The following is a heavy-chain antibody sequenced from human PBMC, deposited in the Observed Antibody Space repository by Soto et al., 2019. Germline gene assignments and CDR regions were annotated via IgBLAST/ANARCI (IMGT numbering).Heavy chain of an antibody. D-gene: IGHD4-17*01. CDR1: SGSINSIKW. CDR2: IFHSGST. Sequence: SETLSVTCVVSSGSINSIKWWSWVRQPPGKRLEWIGEIFHSGSTNYNPSLKSRVTFSVDKSKNQFSLKLNSLTAADTAVYFCARASPGDYYGGAFFDSWGPGLLVTVSS. J-gene: IGHJ4*02. CDR3: ARASPGDYYGGAFFDS. V-gene: IGHV4-4*02.